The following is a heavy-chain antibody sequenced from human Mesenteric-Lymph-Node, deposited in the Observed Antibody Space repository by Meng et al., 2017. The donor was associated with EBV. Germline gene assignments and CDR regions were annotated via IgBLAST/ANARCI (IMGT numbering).Heavy chain of an antibody. J-gene: IGHJ4*02. CDR3: ARGDLGETYFDY. CDR1: GASISNTIYY. D-gene: IGHD2-21*02. Sequence: HLQLQESGPGLVRPSDTLSLPCTVSGASISNTIYYWGWIRQPPGKGLEWIGTMFYSGSTYYNSSLKSRLTMSVDTSKNHFSLKVRSVTAADTAVYYCARGDLGETYFDYWGQGTLVTVSS. CDR2: MFYSGST. V-gene: IGHV4-39*07.